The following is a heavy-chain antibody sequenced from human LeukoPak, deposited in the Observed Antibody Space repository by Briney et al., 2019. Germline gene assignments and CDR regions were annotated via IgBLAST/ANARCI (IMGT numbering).Heavy chain of an antibody. Sequence: GGSLRLSCAASGFTFRSYEMNWVRQAPGKGLEWASYISSRGTTIYYADSVKGRFTISRDNAKNSLYLQMNSLRAEDTAVYYCAREYNYDGGAYAFDIWGQGTMVTVSS. D-gene: IGHD3-16*01. CDR3: AREYNYDGGAYAFDI. CDR2: ISSRGTTI. CDR1: GFTFRSYE. J-gene: IGHJ3*02. V-gene: IGHV3-48*03.